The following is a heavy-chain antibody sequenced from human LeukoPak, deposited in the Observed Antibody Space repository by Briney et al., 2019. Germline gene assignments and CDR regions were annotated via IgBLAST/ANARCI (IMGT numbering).Heavy chain of an antibody. J-gene: IGHJ6*03. Sequence: ASVKVSCKVSGYTLTELSMHWVRQAPGKGLEWMGGFDPEDGETIYAQKFQGRVTMTEDTSTGTAYMELSSLRSEDTAVYYCATVMPTLGYCSGGSCRQYYYMDVWGKGTTVTVSS. D-gene: IGHD2-15*01. CDR2: FDPEDGET. V-gene: IGHV1-24*01. CDR3: ATVMPTLGYCSGGSCRQYYYMDV. CDR1: GYTLTELS.